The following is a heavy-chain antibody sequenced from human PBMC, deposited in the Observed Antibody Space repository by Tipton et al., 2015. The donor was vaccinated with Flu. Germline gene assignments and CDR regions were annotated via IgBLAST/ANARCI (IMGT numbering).Heavy chain of an antibody. CDR1: GDSFGSDYY. J-gene: IGHJ5*02. CDR3: ARRDYSNYVSDPRNGLDP. D-gene: IGHD4-11*01. CDR2: SYHGGNT. Sequence: LRLSCSLSGDSFGSDYYSAWVRPAPGKGVGWTGNSYHGGNTYHNPSLKSRVTISVDKSKNQFSLKLSAVTAEDTAVYYCARRDYSNYVSDPRNGLDPWGQGTLVTVSS. V-gene: IGHV4-38-2*01.